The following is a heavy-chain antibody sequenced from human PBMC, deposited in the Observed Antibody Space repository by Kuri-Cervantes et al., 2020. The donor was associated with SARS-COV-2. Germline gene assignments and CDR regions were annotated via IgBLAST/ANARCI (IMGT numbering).Heavy chain of an antibody. CDR3: ARLLIAAAGPDFDY. Sequence: SETLSLTCTVSGGSISSSSYDWGWIRQPPGTGLEWIGSIYYSGSTYYNPSLKSRVTISVDTSKNQFSLKLSSVTAADTAVYYCARLLIAAAGPDFDYWGQGTLVTVSS. V-gene: IGHV4-39*01. J-gene: IGHJ4*02. CDR2: IYYSGST. CDR1: GGSISSSSYD. D-gene: IGHD6-13*01.